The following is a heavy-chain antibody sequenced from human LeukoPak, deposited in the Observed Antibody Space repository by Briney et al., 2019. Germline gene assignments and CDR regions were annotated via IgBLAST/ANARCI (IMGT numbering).Heavy chain of an antibody. Sequence: GGSLRLSCEVSGFTFTDYWMNWVRQAPGKGPEWVASIRQDGSEKTYVDSVKGRFTISRDNTKNSLSLQLNGLRAEDTAVYYCARDGTAAGLYFDLWGQGTLATVSS. J-gene: IGHJ4*01. D-gene: IGHD6-13*01. V-gene: IGHV3-7*01. CDR1: GFTFTDYW. CDR2: IRQDGSEK. CDR3: ARDGTAAGLYFDL.